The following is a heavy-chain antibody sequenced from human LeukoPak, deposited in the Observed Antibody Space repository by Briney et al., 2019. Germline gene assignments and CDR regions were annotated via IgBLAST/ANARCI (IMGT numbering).Heavy chain of an antibody. J-gene: IGHJ4*02. Sequence: GASVKVSCKASGGTFSSYAISWVRQAPGQGLEWMGGIIPIFGTANYAQKFQGRVTITADESTSTAYMELSSLRSEDTAVYYCARGALRYFDWLLTPPAAFDYWGQGTLVTVSS. CDR3: ARGALRYFDWLLTPPAAFDY. D-gene: IGHD3-9*01. CDR1: GGTFSSYA. CDR2: IIPIFGTA. V-gene: IGHV1-69*13.